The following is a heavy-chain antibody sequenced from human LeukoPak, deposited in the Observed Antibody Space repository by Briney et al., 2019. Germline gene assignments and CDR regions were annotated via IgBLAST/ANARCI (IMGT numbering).Heavy chain of an antibody. CDR3: ARGASRDCSGGICYSVCDS. CDR1: GFTFSTYW. V-gene: IGHV3-74*01. Sequence: GGSLRLSCGASGFTFSTYWMHWVRQAPGKGLVWVSRIKTDGSGTNYADSVKGRFTISRDNAKNTLFLQMNSLRAEDTAVYYCARGASRDCSGGICYSVCDSWGQGTPVTVSS. D-gene: IGHD2-15*01. J-gene: IGHJ4*02. CDR2: IKTDGSGT.